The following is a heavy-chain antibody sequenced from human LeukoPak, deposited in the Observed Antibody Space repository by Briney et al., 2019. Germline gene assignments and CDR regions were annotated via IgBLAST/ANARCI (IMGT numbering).Heavy chain of an antibody. D-gene: IGHD3/OR15-3a*01. Sequence: ASVKVSCKASGYTFTGYYMHWVRQAPGQGLEWMGWINPNSGGTNYAQKFQGRVTISVDTSKNQFSLKLSSVTAADTAVYYCARLDQGDYWGQGTLVTVSS. V-gene: IGHV1-2*02. J-gene: IGHJ4*02. CDR2: INPNSGGT. CDR3: ARLDQGDY. CDR1: GYTFTGYY.